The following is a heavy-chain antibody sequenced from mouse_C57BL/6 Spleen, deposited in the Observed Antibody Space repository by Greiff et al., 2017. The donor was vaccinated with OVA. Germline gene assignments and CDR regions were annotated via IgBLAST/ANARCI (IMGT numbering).Heavy chain of an antibody. V-gene: IGHV1-55*01. J-gene: IGHJ4*01. CDR3: AIFESDYDYAMDY. D-gene: IGHD1-1*02. Sequence: VKLQQPGAELVKPGASVKLSCKASGYTFTSYWITWVKQRPGQGLEWIGDIYPGSGSTNYNEKFKSKATLTVDTSSSTAYMQHSSLTSEDSAVYYCAIFESDYDYAMDYWGQGTSVTVSS. CDR1: GYTFTSYW. CDR2: IYPGSGST.